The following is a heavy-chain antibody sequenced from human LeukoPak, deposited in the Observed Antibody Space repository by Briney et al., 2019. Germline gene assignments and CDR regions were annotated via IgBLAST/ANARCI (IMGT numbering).Heavy chain of an antibody. CDR1: GFTFGDYG. CDR2: INWDGGST. J-gene: IGHJ4*02. D-gene: IGHD4-17*01. Sequence: GGSLRLSCAASGFTFGDYGMTWGRKAPGKGRGWVSGINWDGGSTPYADSVKGRFTISRDNAKNSLYLQMNSLRAEDTAFYYCAREGHYAWFDYWGQGTLVTVSS. CDR3: AREGHYAWFDY. V-gene: IGHV3-20*04.